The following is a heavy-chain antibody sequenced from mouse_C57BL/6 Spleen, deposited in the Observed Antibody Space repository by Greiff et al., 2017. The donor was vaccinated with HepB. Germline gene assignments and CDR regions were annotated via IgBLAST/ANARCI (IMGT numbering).Heavy chain of an antibody. Sequence: VQLQQSGAELVRPGASVKLSCTASGFNIKDDYMHWVKKRPEQGLEWIGWIDPENGDTKYASKFQDKATLTVDTSSNTAYLHLSSLTSEDTAVYYCTRMAHWGQGTLVTVSA. V-gene: IGHV14-4*01. J-gene: IGHJ3*01. CDR1: GFNIKDDY. CDR2: IDPENGDT. D-gene: IGHD2-10*02. CDR3: TRMAH.